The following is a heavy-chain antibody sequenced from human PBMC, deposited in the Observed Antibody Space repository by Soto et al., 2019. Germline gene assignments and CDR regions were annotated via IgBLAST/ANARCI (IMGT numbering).Heavy chain of an antibody. CDR1: GFTFTSYW. CDR3: ARGIKNYYGVDG. J-gene: IGHJ6*02. V-gene: IGHV3-74*01. CDR2: INSDGTTT. D-gene: IGHD2-21*01. Sequence: GGSLRLSCAASGFTFTSYWMHWVRQAPGKGLVWVSRINSDGTTTNYAESVTGRFTISRDNAKNTVYLQMNSLRAEDTAVYYCARGIKNYYGVDGWAQRTTVTVSS.